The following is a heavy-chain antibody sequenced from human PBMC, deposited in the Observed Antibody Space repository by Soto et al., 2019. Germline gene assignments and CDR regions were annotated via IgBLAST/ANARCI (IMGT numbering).Heavy chain of an antibody. V-gene: IGHV4-39*07. Sequence: QLQLQESGPGLVKPSETLSLTCTVSGGSISSSSYYWGWIRQPPGKGLEWIGSIYYSGSTNYNPSLKSRVTISVDTSKNQFSLKLSSVTAADTAVYYCARVVAVPAAIYYYGMDVWGQGTTVTVSS. D-gene: IGHD2-2*01. CDR1: GGSISSSSYY. CDR3: ARVVAVPAAIYYYGMDV. CDR2: IYYSGST. J-gene: IGHJ6*02.